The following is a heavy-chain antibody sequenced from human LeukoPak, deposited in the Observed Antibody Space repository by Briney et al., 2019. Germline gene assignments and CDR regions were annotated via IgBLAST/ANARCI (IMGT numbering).Heavy chain of an antibody. Sequence: GGSLRLSCAASGFTFSSYGMSWVRQAPGKGLEWVSAISGSGGSTYYADSVKGRFTISRDNAKNSLYLQMNSLRAEDTAVYYCARDNPPYCSGGSCYIDYWGQGTLVTVSS. CDR1: GFTFSSYG. D-gene: IGHD2-15*01. J-gene: IGHJ4*02. CDR2: ISGSGGST. V-gene: IGHV3-23*01. CDR3: ARDNPPYCSGGSCYIDY.